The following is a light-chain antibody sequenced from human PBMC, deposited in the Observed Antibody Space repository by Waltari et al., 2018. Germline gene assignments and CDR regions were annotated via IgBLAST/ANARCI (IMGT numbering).Light chain of an antibody. CDR2: EVS. J-gene: IGLJ1*01. CDR1: SSDVGGFNY. CDR3: SSFTSSSVYV. V-gene: IGLV2-14*01. Sequence: QSALTQPASVSGSPGQSITISCTGTSSDVGGFNYVSWYQQHPDKAPKLMIYEVSNRPSGVSSRFSGSKSGNTASLTISGLQAEDESDYYCSSFTSSSVYVFGTGTKVTVL.